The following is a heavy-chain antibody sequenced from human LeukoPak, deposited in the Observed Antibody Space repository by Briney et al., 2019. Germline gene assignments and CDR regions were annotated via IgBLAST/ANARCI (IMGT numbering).Heavy chain of an antibody. J-gene: IGHJ4*02. CDR3: AREAVAGVDY. V-gene: IGHV4-59*12. CDR2: IYYSGST. D-gene: IGHD6-19*01. CDR1: GGSISSYY. Sequence: PSETLSLTCTVPGGSISSYYWSWIRQPPGKGLEWIGYIYYSGSTNYNPSLKSRVTISVDTSKNQFSLKLSSVTAADTAVYYCAREAVAGVDYWGQGTLVTVSS.